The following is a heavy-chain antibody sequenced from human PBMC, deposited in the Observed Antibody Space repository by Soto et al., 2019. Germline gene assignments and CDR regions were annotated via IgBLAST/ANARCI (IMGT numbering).Heavy chain of an antibody. CDR3: ARLGFSGGSSDFDY. J-gene: IGHJ4*02. CDR1: GGTFSSYA. CDR2: IIPIFGTA. V-gene: IGHV1-69*01. Sequence: QVQLVQSGAEVKKPGSSVKVSCKASGGTFSSYAISWVRQAPGQGLEWMGGIIPIFGTANYAQKFQGRGTITADESTSTAYMELSSLRSEDTAVYYCARLGFSGGSSDFDYWGQGTLVTVSS. D-gene: IGHD2-15*01.